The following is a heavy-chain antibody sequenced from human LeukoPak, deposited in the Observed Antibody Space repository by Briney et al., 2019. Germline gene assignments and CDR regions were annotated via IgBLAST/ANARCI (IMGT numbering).Heavy chain of an antibody. J-gene: IGHJ4*02. V-gene: IGHV3-30*09. Sequence: PGGSLRLSCAASGFTFSTFAMHWDRQAPGKGLEWVAVISYDGSNKYYADSVKGRFDIYRDNSKKTLYMQMNSLRAEDTAVYYCARVRYCSGGSCQYFDCWGQGTLVTVSS. D-gene: IGHD2-15*01. CDR3: ARVRYCSGGSCQYFDC. CDR1: GFTFSTFA. CDR2: ISYDGSNK.